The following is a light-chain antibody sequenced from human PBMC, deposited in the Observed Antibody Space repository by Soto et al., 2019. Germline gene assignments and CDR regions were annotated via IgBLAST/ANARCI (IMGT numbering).Light chain of an antibody. J-gene: IGKJ1*01. Sequence: DIQITQSPSTLSASVGDRVTITCRASQSITSWLAWYQQKPGKAPKLLIYAASSLEGGVPSRFSGSGSGTEFTLTINSLQPEDSATYYCQQSYSGPPTFGQGTKVDIK. CDR3: QQSYSGPPT. V-gene: IGKV1-39*01. CDR1: QSITSW. CDR2: AAS.